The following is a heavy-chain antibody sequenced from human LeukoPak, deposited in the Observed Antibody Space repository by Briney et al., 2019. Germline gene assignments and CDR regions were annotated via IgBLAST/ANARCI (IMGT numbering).Heavy chain of an antibody. CDR1: GGSISSYY. CDR3: ARVNYGDSTGYYYYGMDV. Sequence: PSETLSLTCTVSGGSISSYYWSWIRQPPGKGLEWIGYIYYSGSTNYNPSLKSRVTISVDTSKNQFSLKLSSVTAADTAVYYCARVNYGDSTGYYYYGMDVWGQGTTVTVSS. V-gene: IGHV4-59*01. CDR2: IYYSGST. J-gene: IGHJ6*02. D-gene: IGHD4-17*01.